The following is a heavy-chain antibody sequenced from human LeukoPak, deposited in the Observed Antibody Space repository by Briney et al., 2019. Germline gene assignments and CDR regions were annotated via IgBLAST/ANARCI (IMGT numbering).Heavy chain of an antibody. CDR1: GFTFSRYW. V-gene: IGHV3-7*01. CDR2: IKQDGSEK. J-gene: IGHJ4*02. D-gene: IGHD3-10*01. CDR3: ARLLVYNSGGEAFDY. Sequence: GGSLRLSCAASGFTFSRYWMSWVRQAPGKGVEWVANIKQDGSEKYYVDSVKGRFTISRDNAKNSLYLQMSSPRAEDTAVYYCARLLVYNSGGEAFDYWGQGTLVTVSS.